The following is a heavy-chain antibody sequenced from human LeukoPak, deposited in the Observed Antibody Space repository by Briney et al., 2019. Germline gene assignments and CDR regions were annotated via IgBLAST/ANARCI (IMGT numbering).Heavy chain of an antibody. J-gene: IGHJ6*03. V-gene: IGHV4-59*01. CDR3: ARSSSTLEYYYYYYYMDV. CDR1: GGSINSYY. Sequence: SETLSLTCTVSGGSINSYYWSWIRQPPGKGLEWIGYIYYSGSTNYNPSLRSRVTISIDTSKNQFSLKLSSVTAADTAVYYCARSSSTLEYYYYYYYMDVWGKGTTVTVSS. CDR2: IYYSGST. D-gene: IGHD2-2*01.